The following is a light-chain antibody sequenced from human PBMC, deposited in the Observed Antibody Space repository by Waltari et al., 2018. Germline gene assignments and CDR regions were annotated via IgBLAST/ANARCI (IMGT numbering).Light chain of an antibody. CDR3: SSYGGRNNLI. CDR1: SSDIGEYNF. CDR2: EDG. V-gene: IGLV2-8*01. Sequence: QSALTQPPSASGSPGQSVTISCTGTSSDIGEYNFVSWYQQHPGKAPKLMIYEDGKRPSGVPDRFSGSKSGCTASLTVSGLQAEDEAEYYCSSYGGRNNLIFGGGTKLTVL. J-gene: IGLJ2*01.